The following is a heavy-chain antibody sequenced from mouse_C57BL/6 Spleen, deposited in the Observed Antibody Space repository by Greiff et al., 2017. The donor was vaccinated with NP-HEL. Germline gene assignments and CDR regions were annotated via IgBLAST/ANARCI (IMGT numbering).Heavy chain of an antibody. D-gene: IGHD1-1*01. Sequence: QVQLQHSGAELVKPGASVKLSCKASGYTFTSYWMHWVKQRPGRGLEWIGMIHPNSGSTNYNEKFKSKATLTVDKSSSTAYMQLSSLTSEDSAVYYCARGDYYGYYFDYWGQGTTLTVSS. CDR2: IHPNSGST. J-gene: IGHJ2*01. CDR1: GYTFTSYW. V-gene: IGHV1-64*01. CDR3: ARGDYYGYYFDY.